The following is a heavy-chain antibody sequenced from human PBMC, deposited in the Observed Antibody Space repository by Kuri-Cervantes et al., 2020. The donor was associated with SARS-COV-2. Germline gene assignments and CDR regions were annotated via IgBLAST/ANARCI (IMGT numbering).Heavy chain of an antibody. Sequence: SETLSLTCTASGGSISSSSYYWGWIRQPPGKGLEWIGSIYYSGSTYYNPSLKSRVTISVDTSKNQFSLKLSSVTAADTAVYYCARVPIAAPEYWGQGTLVTVSS. CDR1: GGSISSSSYY. V-gene: IGHV4-39*07. D-gene: IGHD6-13*01. J-gene: IGHJ4*02. CDR3: ARVPIAAPEY. CDR2: IYYSGST.